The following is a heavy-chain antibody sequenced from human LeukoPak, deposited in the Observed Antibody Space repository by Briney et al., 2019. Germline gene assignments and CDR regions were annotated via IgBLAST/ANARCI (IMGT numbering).Heavy chain of an antibody. D-gene: IGHD5-24*01. J-gene: IGHJ4*02. V-gene: IGHV4-59*01. CDR2: IYYSGST. CDR3: ARGPERWLQLDASDALDY. Sequence: PSETLSLTCTVSGGSISSYYWSWIRQPPGKGLEWIGYIYYSGSTNYNPSLKSRVTISVDTSKNQFSLKLSSVTAADTAVYYCARGPERWLQLDASDALDYWGQETLVTVSS. CDR1: GGSISSYY.